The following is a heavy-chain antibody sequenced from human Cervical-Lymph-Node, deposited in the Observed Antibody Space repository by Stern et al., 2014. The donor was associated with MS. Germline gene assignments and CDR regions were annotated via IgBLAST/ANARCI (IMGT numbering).Heavy chain of an antibody. CDR3: ARDYSALDS. V-gene: IGHV1-69*06. J-gene: IGHJ4*02. CDR2: IIPILAPA. D-gene: IGHD2-15*01. CDR1: GGAFANFA. Sequence: VQLVQSGAEVKRPGSSVKVSCKASGGAFANFAITWVRQAPGQGLEWMGGIIPILAPANYAQKFQGRVTITADKSTSTAYMELSSLRSEDTAIYYCARDYSALDSWGQGTLVTVSS.